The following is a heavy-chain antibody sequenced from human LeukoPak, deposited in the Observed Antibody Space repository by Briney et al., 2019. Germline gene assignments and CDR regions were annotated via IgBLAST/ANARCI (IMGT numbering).Heavy chain of an antibody. CDR3: TTCGYSYGRDSNDAFDI. Sequence: GGSLRLSCAASGFTFSSYSMNWVRQAPGKGLEWVSYISSSSSTIYYADSVKGRFTISRDNAKNSLYLQMNSLRAEDTAVYYCTTCGYSYGRDSNDAFDIWGQGTMVTVSS. CDR2: ISSSSSTI. V-gene: IGHV3-48*01. D-gene: IGHD5-18*01. CDR1: GFTFSSYS. J-gene: IGHJ3*02.